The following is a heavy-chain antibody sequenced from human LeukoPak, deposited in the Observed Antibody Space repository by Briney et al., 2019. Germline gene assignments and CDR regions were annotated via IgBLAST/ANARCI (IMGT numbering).Heavy chain of an antibody. J-gene: IGHJ4*02. V-gene: IGHV1-18*04. D-gene: IGHD1-26*01. CDR3: ARDRVFIVGATFDKYYFDY. CDR2: ISAYNGNT. CDR1: GYTFTGYY. Sequence: ASVKVSCKASGYTFTGYYMHWVRQAPGQGLEWMGWISAYNGNTNYAQKLQGRVTMTTDTSTSTAYMELRSLRSDDTAVYYCARDRVFIVGATFDKYYFDYWGQGTLVTVSS.